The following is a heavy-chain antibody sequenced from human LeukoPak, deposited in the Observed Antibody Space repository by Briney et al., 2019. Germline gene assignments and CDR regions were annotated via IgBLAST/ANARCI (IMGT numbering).Heavy chain of an antibody. J-gene: IGHJ4*02. V-gene: IGHV3-23*01. CDR1: GFTFSSYA. CDR2: ISGSGGST. CDR3: ARDLDGSFDY. Sequence: GGSLRLSCAASGFTFSSYAMSWVRQAPGKGLEWVSVISGSGGSTNYADSVKGRFTISRDNSKNTLYLNMNSLRAEDTAVYYCARDLDGSFDYWGQGTLVTVSS. D-gene: IGHD1-26*01.